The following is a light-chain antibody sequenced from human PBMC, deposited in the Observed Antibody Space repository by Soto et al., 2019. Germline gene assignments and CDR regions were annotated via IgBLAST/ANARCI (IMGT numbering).Light chain of an antibody. CDR1: ESVSRN. V-gene: IGKV3-11*01. CDR2: DAS. J-gene: IGKJ5*01. Sequence: EVVMTQSPGTLSVSPGERATLSCRASESVSRNLAWYQQKPGQAPRLLIYDASNRATGIPARFSASGSGTDFTLTISSLEPEDFAVYYCQQRTNWPINFGQGTRLEIK. CDR3: QQRTNWPIN.